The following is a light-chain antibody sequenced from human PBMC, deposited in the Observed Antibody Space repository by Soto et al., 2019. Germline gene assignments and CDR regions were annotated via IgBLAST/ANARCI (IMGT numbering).Light chain of an antibody. Sequence: QSVLTQPPSVSAAPGQKVTISCHGSSSNIGNNYVSWYQQLPGTAPKLLIYDNNKRPSGIPDRFSGSKSGTSATLGITGLKTGDEADYYCGTWDSSLSAGVFGGGTKLTVL. CDR3: GTWDSSLSAGV. CDR1: SSNIGNNY. CDR2: DNN. V-gene: IGLV1-51*01. J-gene: IGLJ3*02.